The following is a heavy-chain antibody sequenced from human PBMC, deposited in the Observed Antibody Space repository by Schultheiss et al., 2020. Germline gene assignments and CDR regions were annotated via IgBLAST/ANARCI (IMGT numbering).Heavy chain of an antibody. CDR2: ISSSSSYI. V-gene: IGHV3-21*01. D-gene: IGHD6-13*01. Sequence: GGSLRLSCAASGFTFSSYSMNWVRQAPGKGLEWVSSISSSSSYIYYADSVKGRFTISRDNAKNSLYLQMNSLRAEDTAVYYCAREEDWYSSSWYDLTGTDGMDVWGKGTTVTVAS. J-gene: IGHJ6*04. CDR3: AREEDWYSSSWYDLTGTDGMDV. CDR1: GFTFSSYS.